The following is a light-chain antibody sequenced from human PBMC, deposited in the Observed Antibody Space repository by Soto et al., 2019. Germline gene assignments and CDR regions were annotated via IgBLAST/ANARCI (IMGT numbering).Light chain of an antibody. Sequence: EIVLTQSPVSLSLSPGERATLSCRASQSVDRYLVWYQQKPGQAPRLLIFGASNRATGIPARFSGSGSETDFTLTISSLEPEDFAVYYCQQRDSWPITFGQGTRLEIK. V-gene: IGKV3-11*01. CDR3: QQRDSWPIT. CDR1: QSVDRY. CDR2: GAS. J-gene: IGKJ5*01.